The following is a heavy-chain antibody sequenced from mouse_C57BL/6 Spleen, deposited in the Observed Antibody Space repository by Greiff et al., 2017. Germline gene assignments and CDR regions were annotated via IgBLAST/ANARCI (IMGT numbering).Heavy chain of an antibody. J-gene: IGHJ2*01. V-gene: IGHV1-59*01. CDR3: APGGDYDKERGFDY. CDR2: IDPSDSYT. D-gene: IGHD2-4*01. Sequence: QVQLKQPGAELVRPGTSVKLSCKASGYTFTSYWMHWVKQRPGQGLEWIGVIDPSDSYTNYNQKFKGKATLTVDTSSSTADMQLSSLTSEDSAVYSCAPGGDYDKERGFDYWGQVTTLSVAS. CDR1: GYTFTSYW.